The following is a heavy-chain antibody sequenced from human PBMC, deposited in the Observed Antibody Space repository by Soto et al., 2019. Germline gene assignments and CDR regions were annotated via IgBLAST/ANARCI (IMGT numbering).Heavy chain of an antibody. CDR1: GYTFTTHG. J-gene: IGHJ5*02. D-gene: IGHD2-2*01. Sequence: QVQLVQSGAEVKKPGASVKVSCKASGYTFTTHGISWVRQVPGQGLEWMGWVRGDNGHTNYAQSLQGRVIMTTDTYANPAYSVARSLRSDDTSVYYGARHLRYCRSGTSYRKGFGALGQGTLVSVSS. CDR2: VRGDNGHT. CDR3: ARHLRYCRSGTSYRKGFGA. V-gene: IGHV1-18*01.